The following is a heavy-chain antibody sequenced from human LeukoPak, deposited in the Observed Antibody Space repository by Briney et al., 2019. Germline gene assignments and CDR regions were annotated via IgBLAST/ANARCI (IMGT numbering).Heavy chain of an antibody. V-gene: IGHV3-30-3*01. J-gene: IGHJ4*02. CDR2: ISYDGSNK. D-gene: IGHD6-19*01. CDR3: ARVGDSSGWYYFDY. CDR1: GFTFSSYA. Sequence: GSLRLSCAASGFTFSSYAMHWVRQAPGKGLEWVAVISYDGSNKYYADSVKGRFTISRDNSKNTLYLQMNSLRAEDTAVYYCARVGDSSGWYYFDYWGQGTLVTVSS.